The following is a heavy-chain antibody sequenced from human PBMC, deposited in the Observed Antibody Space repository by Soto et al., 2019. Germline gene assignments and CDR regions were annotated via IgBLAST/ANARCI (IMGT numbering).Heavy chain of an antibody. CDR3: AKESGGERYAAYFDY. CDR1: GFTLSNIG. Sequence: QVQLVESGGGVVQPGTSLRLACAASGFTLSNIGMQWVRQAPGKGLEWVAVISAGGNTKYYADSVKGRFTISRDNSKNTIFLQMNRLRTEDTAMYYCAKESGGERYAAYFDYWGQGTLVTVSS. V-gene: IGHV3-30*18. CDR2: ISAGGNTK. D-gene: IGHD2-21*01. J-gene: IGHJ4*02.